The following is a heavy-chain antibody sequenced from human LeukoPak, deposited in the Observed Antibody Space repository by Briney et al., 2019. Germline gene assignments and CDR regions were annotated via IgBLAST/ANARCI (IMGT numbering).Heavy chain of an antibody. Sequence: GASVKVSCKASGYTFMNYGINWVRQAPGQGLEWMGWINAGNGNTKYSQKFQGRVTITRDTSASTAYMELSSLRSEDTAVYYCARAPRSYDSSGYYLVGAPWFDPWGQGTLVTVSS. J-gene: IGHJ5*02. CDR2: INAGNGNT. CDR3: ARAPRSYDSSGYYLVGAPWFDP. D-gene: IGHD3-22*01. V-gene: IGHV1-3*01. CDR1: GYTFMNYG.